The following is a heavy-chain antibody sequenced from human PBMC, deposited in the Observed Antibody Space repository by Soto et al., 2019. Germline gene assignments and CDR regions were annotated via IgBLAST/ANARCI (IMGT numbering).Heavy chain of an antibody. J-gene: IGHJ4*02. D-gene: IGHD3-22*01. V-gene: IGHV3-23*01. CDR1: GFSFSTYA. Sequence: PGGSLILSCAASGFSFSTYAMHWVRQAPGKGLEWVSAISRSGGTTYYADFVKGRFTISRDNSKNTLYLQMNSLRAEDTTVYYCAKEDDDFSGYYSFSEWGQRKLVT. CDR2: ISRSGGTT. CDR3: AKEDDDFSGYYSFSE.